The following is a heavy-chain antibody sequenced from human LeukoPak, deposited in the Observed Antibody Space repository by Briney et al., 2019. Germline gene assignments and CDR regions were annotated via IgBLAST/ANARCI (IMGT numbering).Heavy chain of an antibody. CDR1: GGSISSYY. J-gene: IGHJ4*02. Sequence: PSETLSLTCTASGGSISSYYWSWIRQPPGKGLEWIGYIYYSGSTNYNPSLKSRVTISVDTSKNQFSLKLSSVTAADMAVYYCARGGSLRPPIYFDYWGQGTLVTVSS. CDR2: IYYSGST. D-gene: IGHD6-13*01. CDR3: ARGGSLRPPIYFDY. V-gene: IGHV4-59*01.